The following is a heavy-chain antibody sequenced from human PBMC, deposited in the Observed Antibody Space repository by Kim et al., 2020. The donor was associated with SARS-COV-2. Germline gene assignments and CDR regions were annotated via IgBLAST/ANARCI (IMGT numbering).Heavy chain of an antibody. CDR1: RFRFTDYG. V-gene: IGHV3-30*18. Sequence: GGSLRLSCAASRFRFTDYGMHWVRQAPGKGLEWVAFISYDGNNIYYAASVKGRFTISRDNLRHIVYLQMNSLRDDDTSVYYCAKDYCSSASCYGSYDY. CDR2: ISYDGNNI. CDR3: AKDYCSSASCYGSYDY. J-gene: IGHJ4*01. D-gene: IGHD2-2*01.